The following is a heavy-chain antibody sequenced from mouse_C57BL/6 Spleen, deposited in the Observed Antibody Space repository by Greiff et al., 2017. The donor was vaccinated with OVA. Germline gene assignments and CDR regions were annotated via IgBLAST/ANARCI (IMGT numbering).Heavy chain of an antibody. J-gene: IGHJ4*01. Sequence: QVQLQQSGPGLVQPSQSLSITCTVSGFSLTSYGVHWVRQSPGKGLEWLGVIWRGGSTDYNAAFISRLSISKDNSKSQVFFKMNSLQADDTAIYDCASYSKEYYYAMDYWGQGTSVTVSS. V-gene: IGHV2-2*01. D-gene: IGHD2-5*01. CDR2: IWRGGST. CDR3: ASYSKEYYYAMDY. CDR1: GFSLTSYG.